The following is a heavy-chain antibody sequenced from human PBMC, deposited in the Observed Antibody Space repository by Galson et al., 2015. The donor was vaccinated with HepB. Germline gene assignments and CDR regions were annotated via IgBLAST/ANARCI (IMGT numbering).Heavy chain of an antibody. CDR1: GFTFSSYE. CDR3: ARKGWYGGGFDY. D-gene: IGHD6-19*01. V-gene: IGHV3-48*03. CDR2: ISSSGSTI. Sequence: SLRLSCAASGFTFSSYEMNWVRQAPGKGLEWVSYISSSGSTIYYADSVKGRFTISRDNAKNSLYLQMNSLRAEDTAVYYCARKGWYGGGFDYWGQGTLVTVSS. J-gene: IGHJ4*02.